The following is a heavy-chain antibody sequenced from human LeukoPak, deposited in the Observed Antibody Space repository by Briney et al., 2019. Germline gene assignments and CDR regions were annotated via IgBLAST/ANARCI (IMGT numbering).Heavy chain of an antibody. CDR2: VYYSGST. CDR3: ARQGGDSSAYRRAFDV. Sequence: SETLSLTCTVSGGSISSNSYYWGWIRQPPGKGLEWIGGVYYSGSTYYTPSLKSRVTISVDTSKNQFSLKLTSVTAADTAVYYCARQGGDSSAYRRAFDVWGQGTMVTVSS. CDR1: GGSISSNSYY. V-gene: IGHV4-39*01. J-gene: IGHJ3*01. D-gene: IGHD3-22*01.